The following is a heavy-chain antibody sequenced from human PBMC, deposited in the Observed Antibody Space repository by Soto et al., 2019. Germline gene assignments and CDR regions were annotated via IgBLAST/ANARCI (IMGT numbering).Heavy chain of an antibody. CDR3: ARDLLDGKYQLLSGGREYFQH. J-gene: IGHJ1*01. Sequence: QVQLVQSGAEVKKPGASVKVSCKASGYTFTSYGISWVRQAPGQGLEWMGWISAYNGNTNYAQKLQGRVTMTTDTSTSTAYMELRSLRSDDTTVYYCARDLLDGKYQLLSGGREYFQHWGQGTLVTVSS. D-gene: IGHD2-2*01. CDR2: ISAYNGNT. V-gene: IGHV1-18*01. CDR1: GYTFTSYG.